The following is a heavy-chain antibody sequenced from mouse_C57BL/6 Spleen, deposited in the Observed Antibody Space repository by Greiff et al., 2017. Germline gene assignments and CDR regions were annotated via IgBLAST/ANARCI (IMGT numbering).Heavy chain of an antibody. D-gene: IGHD2-4*01. CDR1: GYTFTSYW. CDR3: TRGIYYDYDCYAMDD. CDR2: IYPGTSDT. Sequence: EVQLQQSGTVLARPGASVKMSCQTSGYTFTSYWMHWVKQRPGQGLEWIGAIYPGTSDTSYNQKFKGKAKLTAVTSARTAYMELSSLTNEDSAVYYCTRGIYYDYDCYAMDDWGQGTSVTVAS. V-gene: IGHV1-5*01. J-gene: IGHJ4*01.